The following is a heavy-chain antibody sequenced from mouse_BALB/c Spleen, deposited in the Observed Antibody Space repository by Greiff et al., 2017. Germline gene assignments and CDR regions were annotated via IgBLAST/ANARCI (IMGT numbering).Heavy chain of an antibody. V-gene: IGHV5-6*01. Sequence: EVQVVESGGDLVKPGGSLKLSCAASGFTFSSYGMSWVRQTPDKRLEWVATISSGGSYTYYPDSVKGRFTISRDNAKNTLYLQMSSLKSEDTAMYYCARQILRHYAMDYWGQGTSVTVSS. J-gene: IGHJ4*01. CDR1: GFTFSSYG. CDR2: ISSGGSYT. CDR3: ARQILRHYAMDY. D-gene: IGHD1-2*01.